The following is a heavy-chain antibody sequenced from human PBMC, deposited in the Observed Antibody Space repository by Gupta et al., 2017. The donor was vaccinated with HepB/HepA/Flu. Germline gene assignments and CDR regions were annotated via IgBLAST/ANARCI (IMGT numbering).Heavy chain of an antibody. CDR2: IIPIFGTA. CDR3: ARASYYDFWSGYSGGYFDY. Sequence: QVQLVQSGAEVKKPGSSVKVSCKASGGTFSSYAISWVRQAPGQGLEWMGGIIPIFGTANYAQKFQGRVTITADESTSTAYMELSSLRSEDTAVYYCARASYYDFWSGYSGGYFDYWGQGTLVTVSS. CDR1: GGTFSSYA. J-gene: IGHJ4*02. D-gene: IGHD3-3*01. V-gene: IGHV1-69*01.